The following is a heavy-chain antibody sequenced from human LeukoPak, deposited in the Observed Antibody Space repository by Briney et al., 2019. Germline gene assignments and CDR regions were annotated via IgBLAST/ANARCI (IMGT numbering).Heavy chain of an antibody. CDR1: GYTFTGYG. D-gene: IGHD1-1*01. V-gene: IGHV1-18*04. CDR3: ARDSPRYNWNDKGIWFDP. Sequence: ASVKVSCKASGYTFTGYGISWVRQAPGQGLEWMGWISAYNGNTNYAQKLQGKVTMTTDTSTSTAYMELRSLRSDDTAVYYCARDSPRYNWNDKGIWFDPWGQGTLVTVSS. CDR2: ISAYNGNT. J-gene: IGHJ5*02.